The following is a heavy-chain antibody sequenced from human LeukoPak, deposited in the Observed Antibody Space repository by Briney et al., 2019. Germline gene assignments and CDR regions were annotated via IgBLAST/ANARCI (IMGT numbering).Heavy chain of an antibody. CDR3: ARVETYGVDGQDGIDI. CDR1: GFAFHSYT. CDR2: ISSSGRSI. Sequence: GGSLRLSCAASGFAFHSYTLNWVRQAPGKGLEWVSSISSSGRSIYYANSVRGRFTISGDNAKDLLYLEMNSLRAEDAAFYYCARVETYGVDGQDGIDIWGQGTMVVVSS. D-gene: IGHD5-24*01. J-gene: IGHJ3*02. V-gene: IGHV3-21*06.